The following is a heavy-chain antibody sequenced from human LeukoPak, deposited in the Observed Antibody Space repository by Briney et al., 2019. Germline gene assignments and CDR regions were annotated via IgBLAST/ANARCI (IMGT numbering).Heavy chain of an antibody. V-gene: IGHV3-15*01. D-gene: IGHD3-10*01. Sequence: GGSLRLSFAASGLTFSNAWMSWVRQAPGKGLEWVARIKSKIDGGTTEYAAPVRGRFTISRDDSKNTLSLQMNSLKTEDTAVYYCTTYDYNSGSANFDYWGQGTLVTVSS. CDR1: GLTFSNAW. J-gene: IGHJ4*02. CDR3: TTYDYNSGSANFDY. CDR2: IKSKIDGGTT.